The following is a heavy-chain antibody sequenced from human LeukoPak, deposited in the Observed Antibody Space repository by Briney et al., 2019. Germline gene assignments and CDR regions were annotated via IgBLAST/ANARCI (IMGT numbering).Heavy chain of an antibody. D-gene: IGHD3-22*01. CDR2: IKQDGSEK. CDR1: GFTFSSYW. Sequence: GGSLRLSCAASGFTFSSYWMSWVRQAPGKGLEWVANIKQDGSEKYYVDSVKGRLTISRDNAKNSLYLQMNSLRAEDTAVYYCARDNYDSSGYYEERAFDIWGPGTMVTVSS. CDR3: ARDNYDSSGYYEERAFDI. V-gene: IGHV3-7*01. J-gene: IGHJ3*02.